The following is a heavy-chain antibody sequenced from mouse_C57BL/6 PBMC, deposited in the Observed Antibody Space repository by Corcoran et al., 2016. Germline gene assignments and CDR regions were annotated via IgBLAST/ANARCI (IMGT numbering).Heavy chain of an antibody. CDR2: INTYSGVP. V-gene: IGHV9-3*01. Sequence: QIQLVQSGPELKKPGETVKISCKASGYTFTTYGMSWVKQAPGKGLKWMGWINTYSGVPTYADDFKGRFAFSLETSASTAYLQINNLKNEDTATYFCARGTTVVMDYWGQGTSVTVSS. J-gene: IGHJ4*01. CDR3: ARGTTVVMDY. CDR1: GYTFTTYG. D-gene: IGHD1-1*01.